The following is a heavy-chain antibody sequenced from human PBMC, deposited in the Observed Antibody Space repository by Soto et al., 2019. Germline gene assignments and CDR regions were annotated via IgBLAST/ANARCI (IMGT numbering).Heavy chain of an antibody. Sequence: EVQLVESGGGLVQPGRSLRLSCAASGFTFDDYAMHWVRQAPGKGLEWVSGISWNSGSIGYVDSVKGRFTISRDNAKNSLYLQMNSLRAEDTALYYCAKDLQAYGDYEWVSRDDAFDIWGQGTMVTVSS. D-gene: IGHD4-17*01. CDR3: AKDLQAYGDYEWVSRDDAFDI. J-gene: IGHJ3*02. V-gene: IGHV3-9*01. CDR1: GFTFDDYA. CDR2: ISWNSGSI.